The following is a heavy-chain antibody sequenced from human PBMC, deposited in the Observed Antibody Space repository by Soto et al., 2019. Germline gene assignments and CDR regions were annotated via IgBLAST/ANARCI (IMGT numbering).Heavy chain of an antibody. V-gene: IGHV3-72*01. CDR1: GFIFSDQY. J-gene: IGHJ2*01. CDR3: ARDLGGAPYVDL. Sequence: GGSLRLSCAASGFIFSDQYMDWVRQVPGKGLEWVGRIRKKVNSYTTEYAASVKGRFTVSRDDSKNSLYLQMNSLKTEDTAIYYCARDLGGAPYVDLWGRGTLVTVSS. CDR2: IRKKVNSYTT. D-gene: IGHD3-16*01.